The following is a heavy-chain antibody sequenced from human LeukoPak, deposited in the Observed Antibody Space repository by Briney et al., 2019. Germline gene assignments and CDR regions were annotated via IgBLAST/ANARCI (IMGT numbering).Heavy chain of an antibody. CDR2: INPSGGGT. D-gene: IGHD2-8*01. CDR1: GYSLTTYY. CDR3: ASVYLYGMDV. V-gene: IGHV1-46*01. Sequence: ASVKVSCKASGYSLTTYYMHWVRQAPGQGREWMAIINPSGGGTKYAQKFQGRVTMTRDTPTNTVYMELSSLRTEDTAVYYCASVYLYGMDVWGQGTTVTVSS. J-gene: IGHJ6*02.